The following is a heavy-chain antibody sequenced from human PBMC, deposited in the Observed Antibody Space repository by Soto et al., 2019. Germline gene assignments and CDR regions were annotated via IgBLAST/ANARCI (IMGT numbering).Heavy chain of an antibody. CDR2: IKEDGSEI. CDR3: ARLVATGGVDQFDY. D-gene: IGHD2-8*02. CDR1: GFTFSSYW. J-gene: IGHJ4*02. Sequence: GGSLRLSCAASGFTFSSYWMTWVRQAPGKGLEWVANIKEDGSEIYQVDSVKGRFTFSRDNAKKSLFLKMNSLRADDTAVYYCARLVATGGVDQFDYWGQGTLVTVSS. V-gene: IGHV3-7*05.